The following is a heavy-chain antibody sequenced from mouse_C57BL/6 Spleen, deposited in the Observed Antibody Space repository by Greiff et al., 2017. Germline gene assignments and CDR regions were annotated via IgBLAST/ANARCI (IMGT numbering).Heavy chain of an antibody. D-gene: IGHD1-1*01. CDR2: IHPNSGST. CDR1: GYTFTSYW. Sequence: QVQLQQPGAELVKPGASVKLSCKASGYTFTSYWMHWVKQRPGQGLEWIGMIHPNSGSTNYNEKFKSKATLTVDKSSRAAYMQLSSQTSEDSAVYYCARPYDSSYNYWGQGTTLTVSS. CDR3: ARPYDSSYNY. J-gene: IGHJ2*01. V-gene: IGHV1-64*01.